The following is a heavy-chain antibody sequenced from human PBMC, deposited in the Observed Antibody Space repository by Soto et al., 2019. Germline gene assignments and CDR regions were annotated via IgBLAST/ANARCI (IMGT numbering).Heavy chain of an antibody. Sequence: VASVKVSCKASGYTFTSRYMHWVRQAPGQGLEWMGIINPSDGSTTYEQKFQCRVSMTRDKSTSTLYMKLSSLSSEDTALYYCARREAPLSVDWLLYPISPWVYYYGMDVWGQGTTVTVSS. CDR3: ARREAPLSVDWLLYPISPWVYYYGMDV. CDR1: GYTFTSRY. CDR2: INPSDGST. D-gene: IGHD3-9*01. J-gene: IGHJ6*02. V-gene: IGHV1-46*01.